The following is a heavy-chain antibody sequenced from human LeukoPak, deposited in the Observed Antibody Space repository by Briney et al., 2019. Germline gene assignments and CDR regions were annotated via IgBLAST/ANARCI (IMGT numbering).Heavy chain of an antibody. J-gene: IGHJ4*02. CDR1: GYTLTELS. CDR2: FDPEDGET. D-gene: IGHD3-22*01. Sequence: ASVKVSCKVSGYTLTELSMHWVRQAPGKGLEWMGGFDPEDGETIYAQKFQGRVTMTEDTSTDTAYMELSSLRSEDTAMYYCASTYYYDSSGYWSPYYFDYWGQGTLVTVSS. CDR3: ASTYYYDSSGYWSPYYFDY. V-gene: IGHV1-24*01.